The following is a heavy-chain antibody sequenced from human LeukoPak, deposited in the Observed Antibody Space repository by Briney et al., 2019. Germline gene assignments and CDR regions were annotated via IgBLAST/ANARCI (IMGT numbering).Heavy chain of an antibody. J-gene: IGHJ4*02. Sequence: SETLSLTCTVSGGSISSYYWSWIRQPPGKGLEWIGEINHSGSTNYNPSLKSRVTISVDTSKNQFSLKLSSVTAADTAVYYCARGLGYSSGWYRNYFDYWGQGTLVTVSS. CDR1: GGSISSYY. D-gene: IGHD6-19*01. CDR3: ARGLGYSSGWYRNYFDY. CDR2: INHSGST. V-gene: IGHV4-34*01.